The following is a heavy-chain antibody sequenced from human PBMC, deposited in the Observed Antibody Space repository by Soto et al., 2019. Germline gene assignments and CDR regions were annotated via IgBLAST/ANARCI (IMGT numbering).Heavy chain of an antibody. Sequence: ASVKVSCKASGYTFTNNYIHWVRQAPGQGLEWMGVINPRAVSTSYAQKFQGRVTLTRDTSTSTVYMELSSLRSEDTAVYYCGRSLGIVVDSGGWWANYFDHWGQGTLVTVSS. CDR1: GYTFTNNY. V-gene: IGHV1-46*03. J-gene: IGHJ4*02. D-gene: IGHD6-19*01. CDR2: INPRAVST. CDR3: GRSLGIVVDSGGWWANYFDH.